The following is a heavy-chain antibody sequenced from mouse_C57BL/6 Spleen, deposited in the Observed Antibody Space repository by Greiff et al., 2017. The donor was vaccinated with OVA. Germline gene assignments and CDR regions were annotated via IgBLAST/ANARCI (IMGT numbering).Heavy chain of an antibody. CDR1: GFTFSSYA. V-gene: IGHV5-4*01. CDR3: ARDFYDYEAWFAY. Sequence: DVKLVESGGGLVKPGGSLKLSCAASGFTFSSYAMSWVRQTPEKRLEWVATISDGGSYTYYPDNVKGRFTISRDNAKNNLYLQMSHLKSEDTAMYYCARDFYDYEAWFAYWGQGTLVTVSA. CDR2: ISDGGSYT. J-gene: IGHJ3*01. D-gene: IGHD2-4*01.